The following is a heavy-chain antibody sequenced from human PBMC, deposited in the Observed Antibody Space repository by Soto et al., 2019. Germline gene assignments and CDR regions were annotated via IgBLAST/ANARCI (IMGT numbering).Heavy chain of an antibody. V-gene: IGHV4-31*03. Sequence: SETLSLTCTVSGGSISSGGYYWSWIRQHPGKGLEWIGYIYYSGSTYYNPSLKSRVTISVDTSKNQFSLKLSSVTAADTAVYYCARDLVPRHDCSSTSCYLGPRGYYYYYGMDVWGQGTTVTVAS. CDR3: ARDLVPRHDCSSTSCYLGPRGYYYYYGMDV. CDR2: IYYSGST. D-gene: IGHD2-2*01. CDR1: GGSISSGGYY. J-gene: IGHJ6*02.